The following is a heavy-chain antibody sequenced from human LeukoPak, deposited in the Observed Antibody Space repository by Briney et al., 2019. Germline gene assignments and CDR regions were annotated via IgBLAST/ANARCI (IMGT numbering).Heavy chain of an antibody. CDR2: ISAYNGNT. J-gene: IGHJ5*02. V-gene: IGHV1-18*04. CDR3: ARAQPQVTIFGVVIHGWFDP. CDR1: GYTFTSYY. D-gene: IGHD3-3*01. Sequence: ASVKVSCKASGYTFTSYYMHWVRQAPGQGLEWMGWISAYNGNTNYAQKLQGRVTMTTDTSTSTAYMELRSLRSDDTAVYYCARAQPQVTIFGVVIHGWFDPWGQGTLVTVSS.